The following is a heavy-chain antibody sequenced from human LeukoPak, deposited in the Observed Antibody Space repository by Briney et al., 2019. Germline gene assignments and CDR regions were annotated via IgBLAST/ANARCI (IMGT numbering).Heavy chain of an antibody. D-gene: IGHD3-22*01. V-gene: IGHV4-30-2*01. Sequence: SQTLSLTCAVSGGSISSGGYSWSWIRQPPGKGLEWIGYIYHSGSTYYNPSLKSRVTISVDRSKNQFSLKLSSVTAADTAVYYCARGVGGSGYTGAFDIWGQGTVVTVSS. CDR1: GGSISSGGYS. CDR3: ARGVGGSGYTGAFDI. J-gene: IGHJ3*02. CDR2: IYHSGST.